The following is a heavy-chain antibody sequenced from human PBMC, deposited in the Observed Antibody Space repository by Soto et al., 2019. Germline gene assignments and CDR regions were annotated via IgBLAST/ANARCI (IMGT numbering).Heavy chain of an antibody. Sequence: GSLRLSCAASGFTFSSYAVSWVRRAPGKGPEWISSISGSGSTIYYADSVKGRFTISRDNSKNTLYLQMSSLRAEDTAVYYCAKVFYYYDSSGYYYFDYWGQGTLVTVSS. CDR1: GFTFSSYA. CDR2: ISGSGSTI. D-gene: IGHD3-22*01. V-gene: IGHV3-23*01. J-gene: IGHJ4*02. CDR3: AKVFYYYDSSGYYYFDY.